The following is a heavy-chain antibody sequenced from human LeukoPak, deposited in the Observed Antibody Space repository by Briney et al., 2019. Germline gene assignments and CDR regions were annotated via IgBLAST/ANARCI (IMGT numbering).Heavy chain of an antibody. V-gene: IGHV4-34*01. Sequence: SETLSLTCAVYGGSFSGYYWSWIRRPPGKGLEWIGEINHSGSTNYNPSLKSRVTISVDTSKNQFSLKLSSVTAADTAVYYCARIVVVPAAIAPRGNWFDPWGQGTLVTVSS. CDR3: ARIVVVPAAIAPRGNWFDP. J-gene: IGHJ5*02. CDR1: GGSFSGYY. CDR2: INHSGST. D-gene: IGHD2-2*01.